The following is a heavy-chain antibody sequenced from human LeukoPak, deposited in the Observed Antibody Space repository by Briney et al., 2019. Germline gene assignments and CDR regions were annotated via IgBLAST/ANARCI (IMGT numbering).Heavy chain of an antibody. D-gene: IGHD3-22*01. V-gene: IGHV3-23*01. CDR1: RLTFNSNA. J-gene: IGHJ4*02. CDR3: ASHAHDYDSSGYFDS. Sequence: GGSLRLSCVVSRLTFNSNAMYWVRQAPGKGLEWVSGISVSGGSEYYADSVKGRFSVSRDNSKHTVYLQMNSLRAEDTAVYFCASHAHDYDSSGYFDSWGQGALVTVSS. CDR2: ISVSGGSE.